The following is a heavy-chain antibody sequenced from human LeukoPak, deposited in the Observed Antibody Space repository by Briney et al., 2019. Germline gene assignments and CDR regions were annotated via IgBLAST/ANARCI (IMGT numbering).Heavy chain of an antibody. V-gene: IGHV4-34*01. D-gene: IGHD7-27*01. CDR3: ARFDWGN. CDR1: GGSFSGYC. J-gene: IGHJ4*02. CDR2: INHSGST. Sequence: SETLSLTCAVYGGSFSGYCWSWIRQPPGKGLEWIGEINHSGSTNYNPSLKSRVTISVDTSKNQFSLKLSSVTAADTAVYYCARFDWGNWGQGTLVTVSS.